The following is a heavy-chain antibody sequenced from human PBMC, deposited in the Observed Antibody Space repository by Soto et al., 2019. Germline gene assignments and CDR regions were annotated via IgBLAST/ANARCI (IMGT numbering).Heavy chain of an antibody. CDR3: ARRTGTVDY. J-gene: IGHJ4*02. CDR1: GESFSDHY. Sequence: SETLSLTCGVYGESFSDHYWNWIRQPPGKGLKWIGEINHSGSTNYNPSLKSRVTISVDASRRQFSLQLRSVTAADTAIYYCARRTGTVDYWGRGTLVTVSS. V-gene: IGHV4-34*01. CDR2: INHSGST. D-gene: IGHD1-1*01.